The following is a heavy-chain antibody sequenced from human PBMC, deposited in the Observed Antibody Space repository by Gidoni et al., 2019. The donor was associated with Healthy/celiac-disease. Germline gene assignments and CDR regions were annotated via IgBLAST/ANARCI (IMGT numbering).Heavy chain of an antibody. J-gene: IGHJ4*02. Sequence: EVQLVESGGGLVKPGGSLRLSCAASGFTFSSYSMNWVRQAPGKGLEWVSSISSSSSYIYYADSVKGRFTISRDNAKNSLYLQMNSLRAEDTAVYYCARGVARSSIPTVVPYDYWGQGTLVTVSS. CDR2: ISSSSSYI. CDR1: GFTFSSYS. D-gene: IGHD4-17*01. V-gene: IGHV3-21*01. CDR3: ARGVARSSIPTVVPYDY.